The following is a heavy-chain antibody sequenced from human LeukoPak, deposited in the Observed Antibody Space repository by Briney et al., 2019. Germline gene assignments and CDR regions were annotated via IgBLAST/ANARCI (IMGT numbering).Heavy chain of an antibody. D-gene: IGHD6-6*01. J-gene: IGHJ6*03. Sequence: SETLSLTCAVYGGSFSGYYWSWIRQPPGKGLEWMWEINHSGSTNYNPSLKSRGTISVDTSKNYFSLKLSSVTAADTAVYYCARGRIAARPRALYYYYYDMDVWGKGTTVTVSS. V-gene: IGHV4-34*01. CDR3: ARGRIAARPRALYYYYYDMDV. CDR2: INHSGST. CDR1: GGSFSGYY.